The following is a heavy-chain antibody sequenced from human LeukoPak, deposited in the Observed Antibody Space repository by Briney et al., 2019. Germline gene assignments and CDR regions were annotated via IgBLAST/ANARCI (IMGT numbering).Heavy chain of an antibody. V-gene: IGHV4-39*07. CDR3: ARAGTPYYYMDV. J-gene: IGHJ6*03. CDR1: GGSISSSSYY. D-gene: IGHD3-10*01. CDR2: IYYSGST. Sequence: SETLSLTCTVSGGSISSSSYYWGWIRQPPGKGLEWIGSIYYSGSTYYNPSLKSRVTISVDTSKNQFSLKLSSVTAADTAVYYCARAGTPYYYMDVWGKGTTVTVSS.